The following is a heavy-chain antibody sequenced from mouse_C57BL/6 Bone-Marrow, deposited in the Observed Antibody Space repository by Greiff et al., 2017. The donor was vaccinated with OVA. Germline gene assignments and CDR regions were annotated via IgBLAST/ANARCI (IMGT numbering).Heavy chain of an antibody. CDR1: GYTFTSYW. CDR2: IDPSDSYT. Sequence: QVHVKQPGAELVRPGTSVKLSCKASGYTFTSYWMHWVKQRPGQGLEWIGVIDPSDSYTNYNQKFKGKATLTVDTSSSTAYMQLSSLTSEDSAVYYCAPGNYPGYFDYWGQGTTLTVSS. V-gene: IGHV1-59*01. D-gene: IGHD2-1*01. J-gene: IGHJ2*01. CDR3: APGNYPGYFDY.